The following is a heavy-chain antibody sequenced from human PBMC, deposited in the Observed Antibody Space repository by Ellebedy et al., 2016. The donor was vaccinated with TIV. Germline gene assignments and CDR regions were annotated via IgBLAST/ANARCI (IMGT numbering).Heavy chain of an antibody. J-gene: IGHJ4*02. Sequence: GSLRLXXTVSGGSISSSSYYWGWIRQPPGKGLEWIGSIYYSGSTYYNPSLKSRVTISVDTSKNQFSLKLSSVTAADTAVYYCARVQYNWNYWVDYWGQGTLVTVSS. CDR1: GGSISSSSYY. V-gene: IGHV4-39*07. CDR2: IYYSGST. CDR3: ARVQYNWNYWVDY. D-gene: IGHD1-7*01.